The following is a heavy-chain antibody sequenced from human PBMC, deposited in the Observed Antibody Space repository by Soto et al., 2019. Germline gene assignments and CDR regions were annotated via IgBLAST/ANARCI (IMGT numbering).Heavy chain of an antibody. CDR2: ISYDGSNK. J-gene: IGHJ4*02. CDR1: GFTFSSYA. D-gene: IGHD6-13*01. CDR3: ARDFSSSWFDY. V-gene: IGHV3-30-3*01. Sequence: RRLSCAASGFTFSSYAIHWVRQAPGKGLEWVAVISYDGSNKYYADSVKGRFTISRDNSKNTLYLQMNSLRAEDTAVYYCARDFSSSWFDYWGQGTLVTVSS.